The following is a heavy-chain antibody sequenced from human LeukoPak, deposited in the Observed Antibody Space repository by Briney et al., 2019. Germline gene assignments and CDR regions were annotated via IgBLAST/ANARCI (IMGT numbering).Heavy chain of an antibody. CDR3: ARVADGITIFGVVNWFDP. J-gene: IGHJ5*02. CDR2: IYYSGST. Sequence: SETLSLTCTVSGGSISSYYWSWIRQPPGKGLEWIGYIYYSGSTNYNPSLKSRVTISVDTSKNQFSLKLSSVTAADTVVYYCARVADGITIFGVVNWFDPWGQGTLVTVSS. V-gene: IGHV4-59*01. D-gene: IGHD3-3*01. CDR1: GGSISSYY.